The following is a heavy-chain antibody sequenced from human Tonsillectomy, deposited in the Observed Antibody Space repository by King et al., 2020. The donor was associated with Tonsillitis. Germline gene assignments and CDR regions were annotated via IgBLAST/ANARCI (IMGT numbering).Heavy chain of an antibody. D-gene: IGHD3-22*01. Sequence: VQLVESGGGVVPPGRSLVLSCAAAGCTFSSYSMHWVRPAPGTGLEWVSGISYVGRKKYDADSVTGRFTISRDNSKNTLYLQVNSLRAEDTAVYYCARDRMRAYYYDSGYFDYWGQGTLVTVSS. V-gene: IGHV3-30*01. J-gene: IGHJ4*02. CDR1: GCTFSSYS. CDR2: ISYVGRKK. CDR3: ARDRMRAYYYDSGYFDY.